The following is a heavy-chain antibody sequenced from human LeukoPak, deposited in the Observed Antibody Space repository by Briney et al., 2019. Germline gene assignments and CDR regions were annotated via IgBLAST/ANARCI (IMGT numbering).Heavy chain of an antibody. D-gene: IGHD3-10*01. Sequence: GGSLRLTCAASGFTFSSYAMSWVRQAPGKGLEWVSAISGSGGSTYYADSVKGRFTISRDNSKNTLYLQMNSLRAEDTAVYYCAKDSRYYYGSGSLYWGQGTLVTVSS. V-gene: IGHV3-23*01. CDR3: AKDSRYYYGSGSLY. CDR2: ISGSGGST. CDR1: GFTFSSYA. J-gene: IGHJ4*02.